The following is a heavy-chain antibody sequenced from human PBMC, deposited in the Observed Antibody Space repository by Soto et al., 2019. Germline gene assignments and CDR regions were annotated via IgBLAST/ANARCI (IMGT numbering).Heavy chain of an antibody. CDR3: ARISPGELYYVMGV. D-gene: IGHD1-7*01. Sequence: QLQLQESGSGLVKPSQTLSLTCAVSGGSISSGRYSWSWIRQPPGKGLEWIGYMYHSVSSYYNPSLKSRVTISVDRSKSQFSLGLSSVTAADTAVYYCARISPGELYYVMGVWGQGSTVTVSS. V-gene: IGHV4-30-2*01. CDR1: GGSISSGRYS. J-gene: IGHJ6*02. CDR2: MYHSVSS.